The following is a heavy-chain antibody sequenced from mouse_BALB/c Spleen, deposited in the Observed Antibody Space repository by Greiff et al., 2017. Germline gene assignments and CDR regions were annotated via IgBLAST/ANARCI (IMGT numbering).Heavy chain of an antibody. V-gene: IGHV1S137*01. Sequence: VQLQQSGAELVRPGVSVKISCKGSGYTFTDYAMHWVKQSHAKSLEWIGVISTYYGDASYNQKFKGKATMTVDKSSSTAYMELARLTSEDSAIYYCAREKLLFDYWGQGTTLTVSS. CDR2: ISTYYGDA. CDR3: AREKLLFDY. CDR1: GYTFTDYA. J-gene: IGHJ2*01.